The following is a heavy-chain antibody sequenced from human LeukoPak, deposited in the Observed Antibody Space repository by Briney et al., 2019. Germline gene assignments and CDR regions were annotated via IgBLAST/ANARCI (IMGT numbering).Heavy chain of an antibody. CDR1: GSTISSSSYY. CDR3: ARQQSGSYLVDFDY. D-gene: IGHD1-26*01. V-gene: IGHV4-39*01. CDR2: IYYSGRT. J-gene: IGHJ4*02. Sequence: SETLSLTCTVSGSTISSSSYYWGWIAQPPGKGLEWIGSIYYSGRTYYNPSLKSRVTISVDTSKNQFSLKLSSVTAAATAVYYCARQQSGSYLVDFDYWGQGTLVTVSS.